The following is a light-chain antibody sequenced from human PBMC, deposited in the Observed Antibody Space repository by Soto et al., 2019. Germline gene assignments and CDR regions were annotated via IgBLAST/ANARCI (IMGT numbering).Light chain of an antibody. CDR2: AAS. J-gene: IGKJ5*01. V-gene: IGKV1-39*01. CDR1: QSISSY. Sequence: DIQMTQSPSSLSASVGDRVTITCRASQSISSYLNWYQQKPGKAPKLLIYAASSLQSGFPSRFSGSGSGTDFTLPISSLQPEDFATYYCQQSYSTPITFGQGTRLEIK. CDR3: QQSYSTPIT.